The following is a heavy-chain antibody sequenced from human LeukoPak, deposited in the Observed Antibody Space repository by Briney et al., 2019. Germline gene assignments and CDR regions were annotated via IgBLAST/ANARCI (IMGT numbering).Heavy chain of an antibody. D-gene: IGHD1-14*01. CDR2: IIPIFGTA. CDR1: GGTFSSYA. CDR3: ARDGFGELEPHPGDYYMDV. V-gene: IGHV1-69*01. J-gene: IGHJ6*03. Sequence: SVKVSCKASGGTFSSYAISWVRQAPGQGLEWMGGIIPIFGTANYAQKFQGRVTITADESTSRAYMELSSLRSEDTAVYYCARDGFGELEPHPGDYYMDVWGKGTTVTVSS.